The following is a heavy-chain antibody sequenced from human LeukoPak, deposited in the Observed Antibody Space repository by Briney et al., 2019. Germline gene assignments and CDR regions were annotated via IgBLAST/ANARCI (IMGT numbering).Heavy chain of an antibody. V-gene: IGHV3-30-3*01. CDR3: ARDILPY. J-gene: IGHJ4*02. D-gene: IGHD2-15*01. Sequence: PGRSLRLSCAASGFTFSSCAMHWVRQAPGKGLEWVAVISYDGSNKYYADSVKGRFTISRDNSKNTLYLQMNSLRAEDTAVYYCARDILPYWGQGTLVTVSS. CDR1: GFTFSSCA. CDR2: ISYDGSNK.